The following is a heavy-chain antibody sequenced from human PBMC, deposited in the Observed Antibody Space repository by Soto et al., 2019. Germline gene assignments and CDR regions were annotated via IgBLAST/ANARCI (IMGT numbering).Heavy chain of an antibody. Sequence: ASVKVSCKASGYTFSSYGISWVRQAPGQGLEWIGWISAYNGNTDYAQQLQGRVTMTTDTSTTAAYLELRSLRSDDTAVYYCASVRQYRTSWEPRDHWGQGTLGTVSS. V-gene: IGHV1-18*04. D-gene: IGHD6-13*01. CDR3: ASVRQYRTSWEPRDH. CDR2: ISAYNGNT. CDR1: GYTFSSYG. J-gene: IGHJ4*02.